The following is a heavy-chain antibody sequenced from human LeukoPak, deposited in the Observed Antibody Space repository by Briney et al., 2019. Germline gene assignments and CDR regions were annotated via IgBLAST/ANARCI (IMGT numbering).Heavy chain of an antibody. V-gene: IGHV3-21*01. D-gene: IGHD5-18*01. CDR2: ISSSSSYI. Sequence: GGSLRLSCAASGFTFSSYSMKWVRQAPGKGLEWVSSISSSSSYIYYADSVKGRFTISRDNAKNSLYLQMNSLRAEDTAVYYCARDLPSDTARGYWGQGTLVTVSS. CDR3: ARDLPSDTARGY. J-gene: IGHJ4*02. CDR1: GFTFSSYS.